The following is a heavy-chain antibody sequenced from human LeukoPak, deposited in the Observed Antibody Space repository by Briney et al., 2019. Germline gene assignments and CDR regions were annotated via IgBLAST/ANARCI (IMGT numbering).Heavy chain of an antibody. J-gene: IGHJ6*03. CDR1: GYTFTGYY. CDR3: ARGGYYYYYYMDV. V-gene: IGHV1-2*02. CDR2: INPNSGGT. Sequence: GASVKVSCKASGYTFTGYYMHWVRQAPGQGLEWMGWINPNSGGTNYAQKFQGRVTMTGDTSISTAYMELSRLRSGDTAVYYCARGGYYYYYYMDVWGKGTTVTVSS.